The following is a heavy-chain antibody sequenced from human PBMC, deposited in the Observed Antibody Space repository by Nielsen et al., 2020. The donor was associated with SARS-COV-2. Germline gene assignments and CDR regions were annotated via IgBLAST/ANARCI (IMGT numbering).Heavy chain of an antibody. J-gene: IGHJ4*02. Sequence: ASVKVSCKASGYTFTSYGISWVRQAPGQGLEWMGWISAYNGNTNYAQKLQGRVTMTTDTSTSTAYMELRSLRSDDTAVYYCARAAIDMRDSSGYPYWGQGTLGTVSS. D-gene: IGHD3-22*01. CDR1: GYTFTSYG. CDR2: ISAYNGNT. CDR3: ARAAIDMRDSSGYPY. V-gene: IGHV1-18*01.